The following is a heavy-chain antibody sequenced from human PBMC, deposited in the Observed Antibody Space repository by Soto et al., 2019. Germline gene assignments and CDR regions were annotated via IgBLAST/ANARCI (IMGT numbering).Heavy chain of an antibody. V-gene: IGHV4-59*08. CDR2: IYYSGST. CDR1: GGSISSYY. J-gene: IGHJ5*02. Sequence: SETLSLTCTVSGGSISSYYWSWIRQPPGKGLEWIGYIYYSGSTNYNPSLKSRVTISVDTSKNQFSLKLSSVTAADTAVYYCARRGIAAAGTSGNWFDPWGQGTLVTVS. D-gene: IGHD6-13*01. CDR3: ARRGIAAAGTSGNWFDP.